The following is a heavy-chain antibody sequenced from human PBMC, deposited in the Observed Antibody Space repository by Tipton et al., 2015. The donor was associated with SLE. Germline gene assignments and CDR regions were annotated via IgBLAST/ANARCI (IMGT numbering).Heavy chain of an antibody. J-gene: IGHJ4*02. V-gene: IGHV4-39*01. D-gene: IGHD5-18*01. Sequence: TLSLTCSVSGDSISSSSYYWGWIRQPPEKGLEWIGGIYYSGSTYYNPSLKSRVTISVDTSKNQFSLKLSSVTAADTAVYYCARHEDRGYSYGSSFDYWGQGTLVTVSS. CDR2: IYYSGST. CDR3: ARHEDRGYSYGSSFDY. CDR1: GDSISSSSYY.